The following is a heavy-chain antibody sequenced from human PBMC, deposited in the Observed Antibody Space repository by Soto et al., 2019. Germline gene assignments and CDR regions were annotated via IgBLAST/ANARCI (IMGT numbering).Heavy chain of an antibody. CDR3: TGGYCTGGTCYSAYFQH. CDR2: IRSKANDYAT. V-gene: IGHV3-73*02. D-gene: IGHD2-15*01. Sequence: EVQLVQSGGGMVQPGGSLKLSCAASGFTFSGSTVHWVRQASGEGLQWVGRIRSKANDYATTYIASVKGRFTISRDDSRNTAYLQMSDLKTEDTAVYYCTGGYCTGGTCYSAYFQHWGQGPPVPVFS. J-gene: IGHJ1*01. CDR1: GFTFSGST.